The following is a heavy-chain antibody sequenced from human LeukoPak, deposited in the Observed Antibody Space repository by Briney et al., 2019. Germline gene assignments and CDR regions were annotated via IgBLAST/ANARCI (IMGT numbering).Heavy chain of an antibody. Sequence: SVKVSCRASGGTFSSYAISWVRQAPGQGLEWMGRIIPIFGTANYAQKFQGRVTITADKSTSTAYMELSSLRSEDTAVYYCARDREYYYDSSGYSYVSDYWGQGTLVTVSS. CDR3: ARDREYYYDSSGYSYVSDY. CDR1: GGTFSSYA. V-gene: IGHV1-69*06. CDR2: IIPIFGTA. D-gene: IGHD3-22*01. J-gene: IGHJ4*02.